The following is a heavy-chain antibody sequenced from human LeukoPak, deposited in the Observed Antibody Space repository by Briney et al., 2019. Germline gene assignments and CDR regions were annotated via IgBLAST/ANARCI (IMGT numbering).Heavy chain of an antibody. CDR1: GGSIRSSYY. D-gene: IGHD6-19*01. V-gene: IGHV4-39*01. CDR3: AKVGGLAVAGTDNWMDP. J-gene: IGHJ5*02. Sequence: SETLSLTCSVAGGSIRSSYYWGWIRQPPEKGLEWIGNIHYSGTTYYNPSLEGRVTISVDTSKNQFSLKLSSVTAADTAVYSCAKVGGLAVAGTDNWMDPWGQGTLVTVSS. CDR2: IHYSGTT.